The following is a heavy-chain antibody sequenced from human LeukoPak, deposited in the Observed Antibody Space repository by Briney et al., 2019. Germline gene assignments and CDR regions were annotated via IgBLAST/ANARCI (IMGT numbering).Heavy chain of an antibody. CDR2: IYYSGST. V-gene: IGHV4-59*06. J-gene: IGHJ3*02. D-gene: IGHD1-26*01. Sequence: SETLSLTCTVSGGSISSYYWSWIRQPPGKGLEWIGYIYYSGSTYYNPSLKSQVTISVDTSKNQFSLKLSSRTAADMALYNCAQWELLYAFDIWSQGTMVTVFS. CDR3: AQWELLYAFDI. CDR1: GGSISSYY.